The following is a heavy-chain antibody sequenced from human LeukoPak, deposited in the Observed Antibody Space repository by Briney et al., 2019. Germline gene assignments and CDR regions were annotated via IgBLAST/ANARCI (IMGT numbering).Heavy chain of an antibody. V-gene: IGHV4-59*01. D-gene: IGHD3-22*01. CDR2: IYYSGST. J-gene: IGHJ1*01. Sequence: SETLSLTCTVSGGSIRDYYWSWIRQPPGKGLEWIGYIYYSGSTNYNPSLKSRVTISVDTSKNQFSLKLSSVTAADTAVYYCARVGYDSSGYYGYFQHWGQGTLVTVSS. CDR3: ARVGYDSSGYYGYFQH. CDR1: GGSIRDYY.